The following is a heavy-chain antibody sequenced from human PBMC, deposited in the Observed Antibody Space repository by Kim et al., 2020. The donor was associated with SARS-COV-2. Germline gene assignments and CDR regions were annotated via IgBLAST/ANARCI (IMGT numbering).Heavy chain of an antibody. Sequence: GGSLRLSCAASGFTFSSYGMHWVRQAPGKGLEWVAVIPYDGSNKYYADSAKGRFTISRDNSKNTLYLQMNSLRAEDTAVYYCAKENYYGSGSYYMGRSYSYYGMDLWGQGSTGTVSS. CDR2: IPYDGSNK. CDR3: AKENYYGSGSYYMGRSYSYYGMDL. J-gene: IGHJ6*02. CDR1: GFTFSSYG. D-gene: IGHD3-10*01. V-gene: IGHV3-30*18.